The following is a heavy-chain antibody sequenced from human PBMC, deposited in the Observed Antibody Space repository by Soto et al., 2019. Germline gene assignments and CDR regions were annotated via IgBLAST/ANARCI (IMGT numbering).Heavy chain of an antibody. CDR1: GFTISSYA. V-gene: IGHV3-30-3*01. Sequence: GGSLRLSCAASGFTISSYAMHWGRKAPGKGLEWVAVISYDGSNTYYADSVKGRFTISRDNSKNTLYLQMNSLRAEDTSVYYFASVSLRSIWSFDYWGQGTLVTVSS. CDR3: ASVSLRSIWSFDY. D-gene: IGHD6-13*01. CDR2: ISYDGSNT. J-gene: IGHJ4*02.